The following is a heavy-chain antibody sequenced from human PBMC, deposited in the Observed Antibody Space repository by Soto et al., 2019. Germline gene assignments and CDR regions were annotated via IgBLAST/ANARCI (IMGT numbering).Heavy chain of an antibody. Sequence: PGQGLEWMGWINNDSGGTKHAQKFEGRVTMSRDTSINTAYMELNNLISDDTAVYYCAREIRSGYSKYWYCDRCGRGTLVTVSA. V-gene: IGHV1-2*02. CDR2: INNDSGGT. CDR3: AREIRSGYSKYWYCDR. J-gene: IGHJ2*01. D-gene: IGHD3-3*01.